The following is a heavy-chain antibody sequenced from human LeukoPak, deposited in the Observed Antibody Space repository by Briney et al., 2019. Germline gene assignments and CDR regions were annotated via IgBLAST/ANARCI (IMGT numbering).Heavy chain of an antibody. CDR3: ARVTGSGSFDY. J-gene: IGHJ4*02. D-gene: IGHD3-10*01. CDR2: ISYSGST. Sequence: PSETLSLTCAVSGGSNSNYYWSWIRQPPGKGLEWIGYISYSGSTNYNPSLKSRVTISVDTSKNQFSLKLNSVTAADTAVYYCARVTGSGSFDYWGQGTLVTVSS. CDR1: GGSNSNYY. V-gene: IGHV4-59*08.